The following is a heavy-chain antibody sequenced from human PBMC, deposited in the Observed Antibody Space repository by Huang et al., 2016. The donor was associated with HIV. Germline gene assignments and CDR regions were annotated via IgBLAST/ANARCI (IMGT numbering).Heavy chain of an antibody. CDR2: ISNDGTTT. J-gene: IGHJ3*02. CDR3: TREYTVAGAFDI. V-gene: IGHV3-30-3*01. D-gene: IGHD5-12*01. Sequence: QGQLVESGGGVVRPGRSLRLSCAASGFSFSNDAMHWVRKAPGKRRELVTLISNDGTTTYYANSVKGRFTISRDNFKNTLYLQMNRLRGDDTAVYYCTREYTVAGAFDIWGQGTMVTVSS. CDR1: GFSFSNDA.